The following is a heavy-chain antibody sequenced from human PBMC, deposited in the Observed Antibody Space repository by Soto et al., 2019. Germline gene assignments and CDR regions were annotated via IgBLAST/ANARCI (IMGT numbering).Heavy chain of an antibody. CDR2: MNPNSGNT. V-gene: IGHV1-8*01. Sequence: QVQLVQSGAEVKKSGASVKVSCKASGYTFTSHDINWVRQATGQGLEWMGWMNPNSGNTGYAQKFQGRVTMTKNTSISTEYMELSSLRSEDTAVYYCARWDYGVYARFDYWGQGALVTVSS. CDR1: GYTFTSHD. D-gene: IGHD4-17*01. CDR3: ARWDYGVYARFDY. J-gene: IGHJ4*02.